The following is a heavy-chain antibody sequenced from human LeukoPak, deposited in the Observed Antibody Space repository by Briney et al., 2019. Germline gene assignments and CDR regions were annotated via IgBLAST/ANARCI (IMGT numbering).Heavy chain of an antibody. J-gene: IGHJ4*02. Sequence: GASVKASCKASGYTFTNYTINRVRLAPGQGLEWMGWIDTNTGNPTYAQGFAGRFVFSLDTSVTTTYLQISSLKAEDTAVYFCTRGRDTTGYFVYWGQGTLVTVSS. CDR3: TRGRDTTGYFVY. CDR1: GYTFTNYT. D-gene: IGHD3-22*01. V-gene: IGHV7-4-1*02. CDR2: IDTNTGNP.